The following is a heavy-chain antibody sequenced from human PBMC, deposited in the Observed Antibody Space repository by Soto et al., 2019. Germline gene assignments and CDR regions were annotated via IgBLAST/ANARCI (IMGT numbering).Heavy chain of an antibody. J-gene: IGHJ4*02. CDR2: IYNDGSYT. D-gene: IGHD3-10*01. Sequence: GGSLRLSCAASGFIFKMYWMHWVRQSPGKGLVWISRIYNDGSYTDYADSVKGRFTISRDNVNDTLYLQVNNLRAEDSGLYYCTRAPRHISTGTGAYWGQGTQVTVSS. CDR3: TRAPRHISTGTGAY. V-gene: IGHV3-74*01. CDR1: GFIFKMYW.